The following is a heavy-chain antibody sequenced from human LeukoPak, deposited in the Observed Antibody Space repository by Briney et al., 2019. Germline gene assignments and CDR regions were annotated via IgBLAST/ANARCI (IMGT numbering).Heavy chain of an antibody. J-gene: IGHJ4*02. Sequence: GGSLRLSCATSGFTFNTYWMTWVRQAPGKGLEWLINIKEDSSDQSSVDSVKGRITISRDNANNLLYLQMNSLRPEDTGVYYCARDVPNGFFDYWGQGTLVTVSS. CDR1: GFTFNTYW. CDR3: ARDVPNGFFDY. V-gene: IGHV3-7*01. D-gene: IGHD2-8*01. CDR2: IKEDSSDQ.